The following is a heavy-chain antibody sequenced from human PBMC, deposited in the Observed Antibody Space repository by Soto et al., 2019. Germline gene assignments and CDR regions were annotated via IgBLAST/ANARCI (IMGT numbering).Heavy chain of an antibody. J-gene: IGHJ5*02. CDR1: GFSLSTSGVA. Sequence: QITLKESGPTLVKPTQTLTLTCTFSGFSLSTSGVAVGWIRQPPGKALEWLALIYWDHDKPYSPSLKSRLTITKHTSKHQLVLTMTNMDPVDPATYYYAHRRAAGSPFDPWGQGTLVTVSS. CDR3: AHRRAAGSPFDP. D-gene: IGHD6-13*01. CDR2: IYWDHDK. V-gene: IGHV2-5*02.